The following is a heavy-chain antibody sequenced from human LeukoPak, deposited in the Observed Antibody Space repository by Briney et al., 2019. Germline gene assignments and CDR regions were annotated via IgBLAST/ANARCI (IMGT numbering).Heavy chain of an antibody. CDR3: ARDSVGDLLDY. V-gene: IGHV3-48*04. D-gene: IGHD4-17*01. CDR1: GFTFSSYS. CDR2: IDSSGITI. Sequence: GGSLRLSCAASGFTFSSYSMNWVRQAPGKGLEWVSHIDSSGITIYYGDSVKGRFTISRDNAKNSIYLQMDSLRVEDTAIYYCARDSVGDLLDYWGQGTPVTVSS. J-gene: IGHJ4*02.